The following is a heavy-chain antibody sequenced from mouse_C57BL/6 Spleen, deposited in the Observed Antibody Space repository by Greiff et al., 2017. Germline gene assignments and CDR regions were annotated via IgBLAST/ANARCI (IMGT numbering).Heavy chain of an antibody. CDR1: GYSITSGYY. V-gene: IGHV3-6*01. J-gene: IGHJ4*01. D-gene: IGHD4-1*01. CDR2: ISYDGSN. CDR3: ARDHNWGYAMDY. Sequence: VQLKESGPGLVKPSQSLSLTCSVTGYSITSGYYWNWIRQFPGNKLEWMGYISYDGSNNYNPSLKNRISITRDTSKNQFFLKLNSVTTEDTATYYCARDHNWGYAMDYWGQGTSVTVSS.